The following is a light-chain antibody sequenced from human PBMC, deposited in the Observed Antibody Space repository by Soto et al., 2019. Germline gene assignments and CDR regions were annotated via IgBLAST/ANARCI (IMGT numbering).Light chain of an antibody. V-gene: IGLV3-1*01. CDR2: QDT. J-gene: IGLJ2*01. CDR3: QAWDTGTVV. Sequence: SYELTQPPSLSASPGQTASITCSGDKLGDKYACWYQQKPGQSPVLVIYQDTKRPSGIPERFSGSNSGNTATLTISGTQAMDEADYYCQAWDTGTVVFGGGTKVTVL. CDR1: KLGDKY.